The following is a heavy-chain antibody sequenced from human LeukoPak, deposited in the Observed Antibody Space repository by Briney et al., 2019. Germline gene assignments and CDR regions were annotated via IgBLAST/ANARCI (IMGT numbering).Heavy chain of an antibody. D-gene: IGHD3-22*01. CDR3: ARASLAGTYYYDSSGYYYFDY. Sequence: GASVKVSCKASGYNFISSGVTWVRQAPGQGLEWMGGIIPIFGTANYAQKFQGRVTITADESTSTAYMELSSLRSEDTAVYYCARASLAGTYYYDSSGYYYFDYWGQGTLVTVSS. J-gene: IGHJ4*02. CDR1: GYNFISSG. V-gene: IGHV1-69*13. CDR2: IIPIFGTA.